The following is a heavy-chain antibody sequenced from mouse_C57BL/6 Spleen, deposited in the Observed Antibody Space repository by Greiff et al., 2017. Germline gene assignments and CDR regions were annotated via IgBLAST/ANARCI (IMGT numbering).Heavy chain of an antibody. Sequence: QVQLQQSGAELVRPGASVTLSCKASGYTFTDYEMHWVKQTPVHGLEWIGAIAPETGGTAYNQKFKGKAILTADKSSSTAYMELRSLTSEDSAVYYCTRGGMITTYYDYWGQGTTLTVSS. V-gene: IGHV1-15*01. D-gene: IGHD2-4*01. CDR1: GYTFTDYE. J-gene: IGHJ2*01. CDR3: TRGGMITTYYDY. CDR2: IAPETGGT.